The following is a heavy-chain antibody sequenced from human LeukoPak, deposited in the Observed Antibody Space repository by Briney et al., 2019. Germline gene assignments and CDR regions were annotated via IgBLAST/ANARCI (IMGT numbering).Heavy chain of an antibody. CDR1: GFAFSSYW. Sequence: GGSLRLSCAASGFAFSSYWMTWVRQVPGKGLEWVANIKEDGSRKFYVASVKGRFTISRDNVRNFLYLQMNNLRAEDAALYFCASNWGSYPNCWGQGVLVTVSS. J-gene: IGHJ4*02. CDR2: IKEDGSRK. V-gene: IGHV3-7*03. CDR3: ASNWGSYPNC. D-gene: IGHD3-16*01.